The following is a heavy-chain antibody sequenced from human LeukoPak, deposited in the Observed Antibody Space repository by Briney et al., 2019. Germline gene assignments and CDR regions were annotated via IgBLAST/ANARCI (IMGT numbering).Heavy chain of an antibody. CDR1: GYTFTGYY. J-gene: IGHJ4*02. V-gene: IGHV1-2*02. CDR3: AREHPFGVILIRGFDY. CDR2: INTNSGGK. Sequence: AASVKVSCKASGYTFTGYYLHWVRQAPGQGLEWMGWINTNSGGKNFAQKFQGRVTMTRDTSITTAYMEMSRLRSDDTAVYYCAREHPFGVILIRGFDYWGQGTLVTVSS. D-gene: IGHD3-3*01.